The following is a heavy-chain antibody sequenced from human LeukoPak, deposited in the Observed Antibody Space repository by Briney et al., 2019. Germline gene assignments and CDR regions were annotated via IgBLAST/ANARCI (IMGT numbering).Heavy chain of an antibody. CDR2: IDYRGST. Sequence: SETLSLTCTVSGGSISTYYWSWIRQPPGKGLEWIAYIDYRGSTTYNPSLGSRVTISVDTSRNQFSLKLSSVTAADTAVYYCARSRSGYSYDHAAFEIWGQGTMVTVSS. V-gene: IGHV4-59*01. D-gene: IGHD5-18*01. CDR1: GGSISTYY. J-gene: IGHJ3*02. CDR3: ARSRSGYSYDHAAFEI.